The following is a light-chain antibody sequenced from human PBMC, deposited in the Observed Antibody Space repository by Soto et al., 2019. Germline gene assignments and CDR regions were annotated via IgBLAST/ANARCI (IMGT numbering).Light chain of an antibody. CDR2: DAS. CDR3: QQYENLPT. Sequence: DIQMTQSPSSLSASVGDMVTITFQASQNINNYLNWYQPTPGRAPXXLIYDASNFEAGVPSRLRGSGSRTDFTFTISRLQPGDIATYYCQQYENLPTFGQGTRLEIK. V-gene: IGKV1-33*01. J-gene: IGKJ5*01. CDR1: QNINNY.